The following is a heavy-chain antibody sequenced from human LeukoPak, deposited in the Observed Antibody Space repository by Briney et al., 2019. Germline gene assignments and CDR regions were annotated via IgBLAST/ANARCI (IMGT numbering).Heavy chain of an antibody. CDR2: ISSRSHYI. CDR1: GFTFSTYS. CDR3: SGLYNYGMDV. Sequence: PGGSLRLSCAASGFTFSTYSMNWVRQAPGKGLEWVSSISSRSHYIYYADSVKGRFTISRDNAKNSLYLQMNSLRAEDTAVYYCSGLYNYGMDVWGQGTTVTVSS. V-gene: IGHV3-21*01. J-gene: IGHJ6*02.